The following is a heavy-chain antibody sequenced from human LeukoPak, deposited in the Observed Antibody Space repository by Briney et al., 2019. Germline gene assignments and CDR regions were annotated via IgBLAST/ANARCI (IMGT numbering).Heavy chain of an antibody. D-gene: IGHD1-26*01. J-gene: IGHJ4*02. Sequence: GGSLRLSCSASGSTFSRYAMHWVRQAPGKGLEYVSGINDNGGRTHYGDSVKGRFSISRDNSKNTLHLQMSTLRAEDTALYYCVKDVGGSYAFDYWGQGILVTVAS. CDR1: GSTFSRYA. CDR2: INDNGGRT. V-gene: IGHV3-64D*09. CDR3: VKDVGGSYAFDY.